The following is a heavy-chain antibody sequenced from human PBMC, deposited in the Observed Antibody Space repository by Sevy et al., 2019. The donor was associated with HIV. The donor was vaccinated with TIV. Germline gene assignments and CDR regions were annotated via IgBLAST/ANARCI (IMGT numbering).Heavy chain of an antibody. Sequence: GESLKISCAASGFTFRNYWMHWVRQDPGKGLVWVSRLDSDDGSTSYADSVKGRFTISRDNAKSTLFLQMNSLRAEDTAVYYCARQYYYGSGRIFYYGMDVWGQGTTVTVSS. CDR2: LDSDDGST. CDR1: GFTFRNYW. V-gene: IGHV3-74*01. CDR3: ARQYYYGSGRIFYYGMDV. J-gene: IGHJ6*02. D-gene: IGHD3-10*01.